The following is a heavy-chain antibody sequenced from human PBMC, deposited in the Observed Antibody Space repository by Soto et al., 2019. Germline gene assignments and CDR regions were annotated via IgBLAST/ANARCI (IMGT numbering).Heavy chain of an antibody. CDR2: ISYDGSNQ. J-gene: IGHJ4*02. CDR1: GFTFDTYA. CDR3: TRGLLTEYFAY. Sequence: QVQLVESGGGVVQSGRSLRLSCAASGFTFDTYAMHWVRQAPGKGLEWVAVISYDGSNQFYAGSVKGRFTVSRDNSKNTLYLQMNSLRNDDTAVYYCTRGLLTEYFAYWGQGALVTVSS. V-gene: IGHV3-30-3*01.